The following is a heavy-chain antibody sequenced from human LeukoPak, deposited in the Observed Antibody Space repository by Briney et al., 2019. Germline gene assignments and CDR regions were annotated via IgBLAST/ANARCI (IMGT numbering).Heavy chain of an antibody. V-gene: IGHV3-30*02. D-gene: IGHD1-14*01. J-gene: IGHJ3*01. Sequence: GGSLRLSCAASGFTFSSYAMHWVRQAPGKGLEWVTFIRYDGSNKYYADSVKGRFTISRDNSKNTLYLQMNSLRAEDTAVYYCARESDHSVSQVDFDLWGQGTMVTVSS. CDR2: IRYDGSNK. CDR3: ARESDHSVSQVDFDL. CDR1: GFTFSSYA.